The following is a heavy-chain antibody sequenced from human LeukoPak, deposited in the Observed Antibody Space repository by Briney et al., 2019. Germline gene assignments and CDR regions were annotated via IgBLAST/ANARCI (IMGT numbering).Heavy chain of an antibody. J-gene: IGHJ3*02. V-gene: IGHV3-23*01. CDR2: ISIDGSHT. CDR3: AKSYDTSGRRAFDI. CDR1: GVTFSGYA. Sequence: GASLRLSCAASGVTFSGYAMSWVRQAPGKGLEWVSGISIDGSHTYYAHSVKGRFTISRDNSKNTLYLKMNCLRAEETAVYYCAKSYDTSGRRAFDIWGQGTMVTVSS. D-gene: IGHD3-22*01.